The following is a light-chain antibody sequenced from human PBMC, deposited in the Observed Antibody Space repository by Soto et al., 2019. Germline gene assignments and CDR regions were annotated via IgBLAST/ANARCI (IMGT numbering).Light chain of an antibody. J-gene: IGKJ2*01. V-gene: IGKV3-15*01. CDR3: HQYNNWYT. Sequence: ELVMTQSPATLSVSPGKRATLSCRASQSVGSNLAWYQQKPGQAPRLLIYGASSRATDIPVRFSGSGSGTAFTLTISSLQSEDFAVYYCHQYNNWYTFGQGTKLEIK. CDR2: GAS. CDR1: QSVGSN.